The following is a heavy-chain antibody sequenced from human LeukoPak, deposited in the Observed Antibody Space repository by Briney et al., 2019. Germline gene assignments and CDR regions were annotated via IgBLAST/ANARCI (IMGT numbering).Heavy chain of an antibody. CDR2: TYYRSKWYN. CDR3: ARAPRGIFDY. V-gene: IGHV6-1*01. D-gene: IGHD3-16*01. CDR1: GDTVSNNSAA. Sequence: SPTLSLTCAISGDTVSNNSAAWNWLRQSPSRGLEWLGSTYYRSKWYNDYAVYVKSRITLNPDTSKNQFSLQLNSVTPEDTAVYYCARAPRGIFDYWGQGTLVTVSS. J-gene: IGHJ4*02.